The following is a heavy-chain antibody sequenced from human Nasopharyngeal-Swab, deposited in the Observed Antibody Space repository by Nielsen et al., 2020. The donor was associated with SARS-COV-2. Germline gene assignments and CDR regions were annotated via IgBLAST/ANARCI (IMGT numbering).Heavy chain of an antibody. V-gene: IGHV1-24*01. J-gene: IGHJ5*02. CDR3: ATVRDIAAAGNGSNWFDP. CDR2: FDPEDGET. D-gene: IGHD6-13*01. CDR1: GYTLTELS. Sequence: ASVKVSCKVSGYTLTELSMHWVRQAPGKGLEWMGGFDPEDGETIYAQKFQGRVTMTEDTSTDTAYMELSSLRSEDTAEYYCATVRDIAAAGNGSNWFDPWGQGTLVTVSS.